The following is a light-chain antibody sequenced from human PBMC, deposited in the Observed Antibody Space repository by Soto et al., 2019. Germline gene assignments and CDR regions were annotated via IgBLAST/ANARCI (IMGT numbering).Light chain of an antibody. CDR2: GAS. CDR3: QQYNKWPLFT. J-gene: IGKJ3*01. Sequence: EAVMTQSPATLSVSPGERATLSCRASQSVGSNLAWYHQRPGQAPRLLIYGASARATGFPARFSGSGSGTEFTLTISSLQSEDFGLYYCQQYNKWPLFTFGPGTRVDMK. CDR1: QSVGSN. V-gene: IGKV3-15*01.